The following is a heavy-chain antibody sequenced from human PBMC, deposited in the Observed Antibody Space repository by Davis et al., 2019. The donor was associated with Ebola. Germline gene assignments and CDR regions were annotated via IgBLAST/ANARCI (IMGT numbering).Heavy chain of an antibody. J-gene: IGHJ4*02. CDR2: IYPGDSET. Sequence: GESLKISCKSSGYSFTSYWIAWVRQVPGKGLEWMGSIYPGDSETRYSPSLQGQATISVDKSISTAYLRWSSLKASDTAMYYCASLNSSHGVDYWGQGTLVTVSS. V-gene: IGHV5-51*01. CDR3: ASLNSSHGVDY. CDR1: GYSFTSYW. D-gene: IGHD6-19*01.